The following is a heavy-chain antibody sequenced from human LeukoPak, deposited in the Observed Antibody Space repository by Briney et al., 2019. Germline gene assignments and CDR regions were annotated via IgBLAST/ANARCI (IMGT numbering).Heavy chain of an antibody. V-gene: IGHV1-2*02. J-gene: IGHJ6*03. Sequence: ASVKVSCKASGYTFTGYYMHWVRQAPGQGLEWMGWINPNSGGTNYAQKFQGRVTMTRDTSTSTVYMELSSLRSEDTAVYYCARQAGVAADYYYYMDVWGKGTTVTISS. D-gene: IGHD2-15*01. CDR2: INPNSGGT. CDR3: ARQAGVAADYYYYMDV. CDR1: GYTFTGYY.